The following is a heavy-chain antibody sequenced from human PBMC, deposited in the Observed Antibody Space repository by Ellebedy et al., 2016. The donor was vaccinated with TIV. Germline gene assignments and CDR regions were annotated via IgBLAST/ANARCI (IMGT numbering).Heavy chain of an antibody. J-gene: IGHJ4*02. CDR3: AREKSGHKWNDGFDS. CDR2: ISSSGAYR. V-gene: IGHV3-21*01. D-gene: IGHD1-1*01. Sequence: PGGSLRLSCATSGFNFNIFAMNWVRQAPGKGLEWVSSISSSGAYRYHADSMEGRFTISRDNAKNSLYLQMNSLRADDTAVYYCAREKSGHKWNDGFDSWGQGTLVTVSS. CDR1: GFNFNIFA.